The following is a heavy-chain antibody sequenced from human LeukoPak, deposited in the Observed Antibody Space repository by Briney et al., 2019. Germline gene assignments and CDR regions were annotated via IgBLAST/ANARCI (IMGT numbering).Heavy chain of an antibody. V-gene: IGHV1-69*05. CDR1: GYTFASYG. J-gene: IGHJ4*02. D-gene: IGHD3-10*01. CDR2: IIPIFGTA. Sequence: SVKVSCKASGYTFASYGISWARQAPGQGLEWMGRIIPIFGTANYAQKFQGRVTITTDESTSTAYMELSSLRSEDTAVYYCARDRGDGSGWLNGGYFDYWGQGTLVTVSS. CDR3: ARDRGDGSGWLNGGYFDY.